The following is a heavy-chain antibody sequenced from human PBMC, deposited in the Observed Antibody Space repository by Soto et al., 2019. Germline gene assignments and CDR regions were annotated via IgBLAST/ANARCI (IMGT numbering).Heavy chain of an antibody. CDR3: ARGHLRINMIVVVPKWFDP. V-gene: IGHV4-34*01. CDR1: GGSFSGYY. CDR2: INHSGST. D-gene: IGHD3-22*01. J-gene: IGHJ5*02. Sequence: SETLSLTCAVYGGSFSGYYWSWIRQPPGKGLEWIGEINHSGSTNYNPSLKSRVTISVDTSKNQFSLKLSSVTAADTAVYYCARGHLRINMIVVVPKWFDPWGQGTLVTVSS.